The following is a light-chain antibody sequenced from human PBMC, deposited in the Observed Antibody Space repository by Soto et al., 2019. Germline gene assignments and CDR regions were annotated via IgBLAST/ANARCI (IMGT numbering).Light chain of an antibody. J-gene: IGKJ1*01. Sequence: DIQMTQSPSSLSASVGDRVTITCRASQSISSYLNWYQQKPGKAPHLLIYEASNLESGVPSRFSGSGSGTEFTLTISSLQPDDFATYYCQQYRSYWTFGQGTKVDIK. V-gene: IGKV1-5*03. CDR2: EAS. CDR1: QSISSY. CDR3: QQYRSYWT.